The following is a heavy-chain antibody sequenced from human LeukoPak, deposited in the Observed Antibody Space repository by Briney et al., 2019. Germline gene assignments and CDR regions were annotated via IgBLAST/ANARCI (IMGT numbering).Heavy chain of an antibody. D-gene: IGHD5-18*01. V-gene: IGHV4-59*01. CDR1: GGSISSYY. Sequence: SETLSLTCTVSGGSISSYYWSWIRQPPGKGLEWIGYIYYSGSTNYNPSLKSRVTISVDTSKNQFPLKLSSVTAADTAVYYCARHTRGYSYGPFDYWGQGTLVTVSS. CDR2: IYYSGST. J-gene: IGHJ4*02. CDR3: ARHTRGYSYGPFDY.